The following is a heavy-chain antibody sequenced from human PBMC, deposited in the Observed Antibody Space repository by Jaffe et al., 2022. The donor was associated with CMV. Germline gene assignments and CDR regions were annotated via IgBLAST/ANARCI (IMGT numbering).Heavy chain of an antibody. V-gene: IGHV3-48*02. CDR2: ISSSSSTI. J-gene: IGHJ4*02. CDR1: GFTFSSYS. D-gene: IGHD2-2*01. Sequence: EVQLVESGGGLVQPGGSLRLSCAASGFTFSSYSMNWVRQAPGKGLEWVSYISSSSSTIYYADSVKGRFTISRDNAKNSLYLQMNSLRDEDTAVYYCARVPQYQLLGWSLDYWGQGTLVTVSS. CDR3: ARVPQYQLLGWSLDY.